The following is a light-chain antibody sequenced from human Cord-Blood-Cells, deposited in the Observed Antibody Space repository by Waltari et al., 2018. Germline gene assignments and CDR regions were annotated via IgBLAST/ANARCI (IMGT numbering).Light chain of an antibody. CDR1: QSVSSSY. V-gene: IGKV3-20*01. Sequence: EIVLTHSPGTLSLSPGERATLSCRASQSVSSSYLAWYQQKPGQAPRRLIYGATSRATGIPDRCSGSGYGTDFTLTISRLEPEDFAVYYCQQYGSSPYTFGQGTKLEIK. CDR3: QQYGSSPYT. CDR2: GAT. J-gene: IGKJ2*01.